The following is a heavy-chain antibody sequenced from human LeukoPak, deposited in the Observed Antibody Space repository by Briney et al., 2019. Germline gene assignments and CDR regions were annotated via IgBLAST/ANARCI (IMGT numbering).Heavy chain of an antibody. V-gene: IGHV4-39*07. Sequence: SETLSLTCTVSGGSIISSSHYWGWIRQPPGKGMEWLGSIYYSGTTYYNPPLKSRVTMSADTSKNQISLKLSSVTAADTAVYYCARPHIVATANDAFDIWGQGTMVTVSS. CDR1: GGSIISSSHY. J-gene: IGHJ3*02. CDR2: IYYSGTT. D-gene: IGHD5-12*01. CDR3: ARPHIVATANDAFDI.